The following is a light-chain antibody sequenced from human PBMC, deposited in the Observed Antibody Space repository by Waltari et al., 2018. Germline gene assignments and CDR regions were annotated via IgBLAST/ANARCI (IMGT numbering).Light chain of an antibody. Sequence: EIVLTQSPATLSLSPGERATHSCRASQSVSSSLAWYQQKPGQAPRLLIYGASSRATGIPDRFSGSGSGTDFTLTISSLEPEDFAVYYCQQYSNWPLTFGGGTKVEIK. V-gene: IGKV3-15*01. CDR2: GAS. J-gene: IGKJ4*01. CDR1: QSVSSS. CDR3: QQYSNWPLT.